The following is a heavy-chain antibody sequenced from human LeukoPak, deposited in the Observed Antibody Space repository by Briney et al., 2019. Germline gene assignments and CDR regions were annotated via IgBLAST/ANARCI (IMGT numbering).Heavy chain of an antibody. J-gene: IGHJ4*02. Sequence: SETLSLTCTVSGGSISSSSYYWGWIRQPPGKGLEWIGSIYYSGSTYYNPPLKSRVTISVDTSKNQFSLKLSSVTAADTAVYYCVRSEDTANDYWGQGTLVTVSS. CDR2: IYYSGST. D-gene: IGHD5-18*01. V-gene: IGHV4-39*07. CDR3: VRSEDTANDY. CDR1: GGSISSSSYY.